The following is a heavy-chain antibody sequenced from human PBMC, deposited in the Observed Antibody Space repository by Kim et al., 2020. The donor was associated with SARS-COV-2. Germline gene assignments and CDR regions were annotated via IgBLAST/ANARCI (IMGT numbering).Heavy chain of an antibody. V-gene: IGHV4-34*01. D-gene: IGHD6-6*01. Sequence: TYHPSLKSRVSISVDTSKNQFSLKLSSVTAADTAVYYCARGWSSSLNQYWGHGTLVTVSS. J-gene: IGHJ4*01. CDR3: ARGWSSSLNQY.